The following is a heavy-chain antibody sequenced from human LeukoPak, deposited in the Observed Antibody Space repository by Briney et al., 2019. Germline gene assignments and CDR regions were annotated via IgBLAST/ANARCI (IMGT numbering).Heavy chain of an antibody. CDR1: GFTFSTYS. CDR3: ARDLQIPAHGYSVDY. V-gene: IGHV3-48*02. CDR2: ITSSSSNI. J-gene: IGHJ4*02. D-gene: IGHD2-2*01. Sequence: GGSLRLSCAASGFTFSTYSMNWVRQAPGKGLEWVSYITSSSSNIYYADSVKGRFTISRDNAKNSLYLQLNGLRDEDTAVYYCARDLQIPAHGYSVDYWGQGTLVTVSS.